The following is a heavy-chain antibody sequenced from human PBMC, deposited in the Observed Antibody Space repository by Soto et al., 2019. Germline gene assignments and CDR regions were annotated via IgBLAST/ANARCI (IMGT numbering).Heavy chain of an antibody. CDR2: IVPMLGTP. D-gene: IGHD1-26*01. Sequence: QVQLVQSGAEVKEPGSSVRVSCKAAGGTFDNFIMNWVRQTPGRGLEWMGGIVPMLGTPTYAEKFKGRVTISATGSTSTMDMETTSLRSEATAIYYCARNGTYSSSLSQYSGMDVWGQGTTVTVSS. V-gene: IGHV1-69*01. CDR1: GGTFDNFI. J-gene: IGHJ6*02. CDR3: ARNGTYSSSLSQYSGMDV.